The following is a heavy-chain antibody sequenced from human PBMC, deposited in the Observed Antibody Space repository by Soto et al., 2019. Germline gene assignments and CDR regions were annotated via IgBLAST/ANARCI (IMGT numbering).Heavy chain of an antibody. V-gene: IGHV3-23*01. CDR3: AKDMAIQLWSDDIDY. J-gene: IGHJ4*02. Sequence: GGSLRLSCAASGFTFSSYAMSWVRQAPGKGLEWVSAISGSGGSTYYADSVKGRFTISRDNSKNTLYLQMNSLRAEDTAVYYCAKDMAIQLWSDDIDYWGQGTLVTVSS. CDR2: ISGSGGST. CDR1: GFTFSSYA. D-gene: IGHD5-18*01.